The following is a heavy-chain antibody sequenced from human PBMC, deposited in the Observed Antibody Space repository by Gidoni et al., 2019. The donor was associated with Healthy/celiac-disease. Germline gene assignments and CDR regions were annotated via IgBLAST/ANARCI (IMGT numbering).Heavy chain of an antibody. CDR3: ARTPIPDYVVDYYYGMDV. D-gene: IGHD4-17*01. Sequence: QVHLVQSGAEVKNPGASVKVSCKASGYPFPSYGISWLRQAPGQGLEWMGWISAYNGNTNYAQKLQGRVTMTTDTSTSTAYMELRSLRSDDTAVYYCARTPIPDYVVDYYYGMDVWGQGTTVTVSS. CDR2: ISAYNGNT. V-gene: IGHV1-18*01. CDR1: GYPFPSYG. J-gene: IGHJ6*02.